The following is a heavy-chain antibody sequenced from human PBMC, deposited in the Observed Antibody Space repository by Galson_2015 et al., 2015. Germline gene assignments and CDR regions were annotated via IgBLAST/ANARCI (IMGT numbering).Heavy chain of an antibody. Sequence: SLRLSCAASGFAFSSYGMHWVRQAPGKGLEWVAIIVYDGSSKYYADSVKGRFTISRDNSKNTLYLQMFSLRPEDTAVYYCARGDGDYWGQGTLVTVSS. CDR1: GFAFSSYG. J-gene: IGHJ4*02. V-gene: IGHV3-30*03. CDR2: IVYDGSSK. CDR3: ARGDGDY.